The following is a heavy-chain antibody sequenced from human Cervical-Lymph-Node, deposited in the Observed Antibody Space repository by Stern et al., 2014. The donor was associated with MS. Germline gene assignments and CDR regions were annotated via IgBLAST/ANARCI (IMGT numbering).Heavy chain of an antibody. CDR2: IYHSGST. CDR3: ARDFRVNYGFFDP. D-gene: IGHD4-11*01. J-gene: IGHJ5*02. CDR1: GGSISSSNW. Sequence: QVQLQESGPGLVKPSGTLSLTCAGSGGSISSSNWWSWVRPPPGKGLEGIGEIYHSGSTNYNPSLRRRFTISVDQSKTQFSLKLSSVTAADTAVYYCARDFRVNYGFFDPWGQGTLVTVSS. V-gene: IGHV4-4*02.